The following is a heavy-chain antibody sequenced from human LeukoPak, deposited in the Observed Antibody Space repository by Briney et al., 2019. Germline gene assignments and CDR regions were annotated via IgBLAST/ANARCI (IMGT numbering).Heavy chain of an antibody. V-gene: IGHV1-18*04. Sequence: PWASVKVSCKTSGYTFTSYAVGWVRQAPGQGLEWMGWISPYNGDTKYAQNVQGRLTLTTDTSTRTVYMELRSLRSDDTAVYYCARDSRAYTFPFDYWGQGTLVTVSS. J-gene: IGHJ4*02. CDR1: GYTFTSYA. D-gene: IGHD2/OR15-2a*01. CDR2: ISPYNGDT. CDR3: ARDSRAYTFPFDY.